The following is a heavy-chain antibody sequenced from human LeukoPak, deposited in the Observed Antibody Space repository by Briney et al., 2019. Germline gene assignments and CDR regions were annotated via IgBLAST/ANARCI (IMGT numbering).Heavy chain of an antibody. V-gene: IGHV4-59*03. CDR3: AGYCSGGSCPDI. J-gene: IGHJ3*02. CDR1: GGSISSYF. CDR2: IYYSGST. D-gene: IGHD2-15*01. Sequence: SETLSLTCTVSGGSISSYFWTWIRQPPGKGLEWIGYIYYSGSTKYNPSLKSRVSISLDTSKNQFSLKLSSVAAADAAVYYCAGYCSGGSCPDIWGQGTMATASS.